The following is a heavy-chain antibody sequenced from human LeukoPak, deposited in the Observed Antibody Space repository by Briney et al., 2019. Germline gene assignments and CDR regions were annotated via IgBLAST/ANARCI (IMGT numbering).Heavy chain of an antibody. CDR2: IIPIFGTA. CDR1: GGTFSSYA. J-gene: IGHJ6*02. CDR3: ARIEHRSSWYSRSGFYYYYGMDV. Sequence: ASVKVSCKASGGTFSSYAISWVRQAPGQGLEWMGGIIPIFGTASYAQKFQGRVTITADESTSTAYMELSSLRSEDTAVYYCARIEHRSSWYSRSGFYYYYGMDVWGQGTTVTVSS. V-gene: IGHV1-69*13. D-gene: IGHD6-13*01.